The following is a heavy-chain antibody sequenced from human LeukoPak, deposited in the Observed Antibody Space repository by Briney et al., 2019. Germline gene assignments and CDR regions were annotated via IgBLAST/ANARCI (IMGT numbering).Heavy chain of an antibody. V-gene: IGHV4-39*07. D-gene: IGHD3-10*01. CDR1: GGSISSSSYY. J-gene: IGHJ4*02. CDR3: ARDPPRSGPHFDY. Sequence: SETLSLTCTVSGGSISSSSYYWGWIRQPPGKGLEWIGSIYYSGSTYYNPSLKSRVTISVDTSKNQSSLKLSSVTAADTAVYYCARDPPRSGPHFDYWGQGTLVTVSS. CDR2: IYYSGST.